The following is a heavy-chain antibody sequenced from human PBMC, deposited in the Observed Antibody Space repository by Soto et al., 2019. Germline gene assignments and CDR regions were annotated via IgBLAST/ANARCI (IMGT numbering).Heavy chain of an antibody. V-gene: IGHV4-4*07. J-gene: IGHJ6*02. Sequence: SETLSLTCTVSGGSISSYYWSWIRQPAGKGLEWIGRIYTSGSTNYNPSLKSRVTMSVDTSKNQFSLKLSSVTAADTAVYYCAREVVVVPAATDYYYYGMDVWGQGTTVTVSS. CDR3: AREVVVVPAATDYYYYGMDV. CDR2: IYTSGST. D-gene: IGHD2-2*01. CDR1: GGSISSYY.